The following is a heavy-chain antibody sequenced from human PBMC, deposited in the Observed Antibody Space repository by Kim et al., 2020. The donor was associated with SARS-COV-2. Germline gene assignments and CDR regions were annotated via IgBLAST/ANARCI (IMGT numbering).Heavy chain of an antibody. Sequence: ASVKVSCKASGYTFTSYAMNWVRQAPGQGLEWMGWINTNTGNPMYAQGFTGRFVFSLDTSVSTAYLQISSLKAEDTAVYYCARDYSNYYYYYMDVWGKGTTVTVSS. J-gene: IGHJ6*03. CDR1: GYTFTSYA. D-gene: IGHD4-4*01. CDR3: ARDYSNYYYYYMDV. V-gene: IGHV7-4-1*02. CDR2: INTNTGNP.